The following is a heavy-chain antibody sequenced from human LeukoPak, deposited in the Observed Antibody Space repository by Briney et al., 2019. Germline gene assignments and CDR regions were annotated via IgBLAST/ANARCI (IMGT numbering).Heavy chain of an antibody. Sequence: PSETLCLTCTVSGGSISSGGYYWSWIRPHPGQGLEWIGYIYYSGSTYYNPSLKSRVTILVDTSKNQYSLKLSSVTAADTAVYYCARVQNYYDSSGCRNAFDIWGQGTMVTVSS. V-gene: IGHV4-31*03. CDR1: GGSISSGGYY. CDR3: ARVQNYYDSSGCRNAFDI. D-gene: IGHD3-22*01. CDR2: IYYSGST. J-gene: IGHJ3*02.